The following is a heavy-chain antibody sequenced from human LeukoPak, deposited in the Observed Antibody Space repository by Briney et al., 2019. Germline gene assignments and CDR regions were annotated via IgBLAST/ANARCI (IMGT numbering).Heavy chain of an antibody. V-gene: IGHV3-21*01. CDR1: GFTFNSYS. CDR2: ISSSSSHM. D-gene: IGHD6-6*01. Sequence: SGGSLRLSCAASGFTFNSYSMYWVRQAPGKGLEWVSSISSSSSHMFYADSVKGRFSISRDNANKSLYLQMNSLRAEDTAVYYCARDPAARLFDYWGQGTLVTVSS. J-gene: IGHJ4*02. CDR3: ARDPAARLFDY.